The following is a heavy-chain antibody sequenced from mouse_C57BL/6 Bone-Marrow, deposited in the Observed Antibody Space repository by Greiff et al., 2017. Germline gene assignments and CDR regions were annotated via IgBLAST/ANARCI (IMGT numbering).Heavy chain of an antibody. D-gene: IGHD1-1*01. J-gene: IGHJ4*01. CDR2: IYPGSGST. CDR3: ARLTTVVAPDAMDY. CDR1: GYTFTSYW. Sequence: QVQLKQPGAELVKPGASVKMSCKASGYTFTSYWITWVKQRPGQGLEWIGDIYPGSGSTNYNEKFKSKATLTVDTSSSTAYMQLSSLTSEDSAVYYCARLTTVVAPDAMDYWGQGTSVTVSS. V-gene: IGHV1-55*01.